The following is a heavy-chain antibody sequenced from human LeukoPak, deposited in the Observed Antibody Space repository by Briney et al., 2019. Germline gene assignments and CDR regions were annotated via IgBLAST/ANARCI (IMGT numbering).Heavy chain of an antibody. CDR1: GSTFSSIW. Sequence: GSLRLSCVASGSTFSSIWMSWVRQAPGKGLEWVGNIQPDGSEQYPVDSVKGRFTISRDNARNSLFLQMNSLRAEDTAVYYCAKDVGYYYDSSGYSDYWGQGTLVTVST. V-gene: IGHV3-7*01. J-gene: IGHJ4*02. D-gene: IGHD3-22*01. CDR2: IQPDGSEQ. CDR3: AKDVGYYYDSSGYSDY.